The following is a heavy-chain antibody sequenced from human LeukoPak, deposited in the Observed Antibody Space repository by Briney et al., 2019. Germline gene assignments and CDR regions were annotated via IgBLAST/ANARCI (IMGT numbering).Heavy chain of an antibody. CDR1: GFTFSSYA. Sequence: GGSLRLSCAASGFTFSSYAMSWVRQAPGKGLEWVSAISGSGGSTYYADSVKGRFTISRDNSKNTLYLQMNSLRAEDTAVYYCAKDLSSKMATILGDAFDIWGQGTMVTVSS. V-gene: IGHV3-23*01. J-gene: IGHJ3*02. CDR2: ISGSGGST. CDR3: AKDLSSKMATILGDAFDI. D-gene: IGHD5-24*01.